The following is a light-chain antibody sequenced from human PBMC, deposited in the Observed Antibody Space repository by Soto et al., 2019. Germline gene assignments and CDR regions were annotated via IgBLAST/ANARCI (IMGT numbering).Light chain of an antibody. J-gene: IGLJ2*01. CDR2: DVN. CDR3: SSYTNTNTGI. CDR1: SGDVGGYNY. Sequence: QSALTQPASVSGSPGQSITISCTGNSGDVGGYNYVCWYQQHPGKAPKLMIYDVNSRPSGVSDRFSGSKSDNTASLTISGLQAEDEADYYCSSYTNTNTGIFGGGTKLTVL. V-gene: IGLV2-14*01.